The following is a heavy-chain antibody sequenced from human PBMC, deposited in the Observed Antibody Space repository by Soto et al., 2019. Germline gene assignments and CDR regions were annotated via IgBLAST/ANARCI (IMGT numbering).Heavy chain of an antibody. J-gene: IGHJ5*02. D-gene: IGHD3-3*01. Sequence: GASVKVSCKASGGTFSSYAISWVRQAPGRGLEWMGGIIPIFGTANYAQKFQGRVTITADESTSTAYMELSSLRSEDTAVYYCARKGSTYYDFWSGYHNWFDPWGQGTLVTVSS. CDR3: ARKGSTYYDFWSGYHNWFDP. CDR1: GGTFSSYA. CDR2: IIPIFGTA. V-gene: IGHV1-69*13.